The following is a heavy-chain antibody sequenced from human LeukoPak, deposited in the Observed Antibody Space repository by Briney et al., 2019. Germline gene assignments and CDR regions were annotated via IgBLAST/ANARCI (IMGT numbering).Heavy chain of an antibody. CDR1: GGSISSYY. Sequence: SETLSLTCTVSGGSISSYYWSWIRQPPGKGLEWIGYIYYSGSTNYNPSLKSRVTISVDTSKNQFSLKLSSVTAADTAAYYCARALLWFGEFRYSCFDPWGQGTLVTVSS. J-gene: IGHJ5*02. CDR3: ARALLWFGEFRYSCFDP. V-gene: IGHV4-59*01. CDR2: IYYSGST. D-gene: IGHD3-10*01.